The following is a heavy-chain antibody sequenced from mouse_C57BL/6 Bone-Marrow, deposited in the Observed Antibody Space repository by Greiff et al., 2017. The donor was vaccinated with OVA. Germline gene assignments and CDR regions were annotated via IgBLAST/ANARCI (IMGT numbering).Heavy chain of an antibody. CDR1: GFTFNTYA. J-gene: IGHJ1*03. CDR3: VRDGDGSSYWCFDV. D-gene: IGHD1-1*01. Sequence: EVQRVESGGGLVQPKGSLKLSCAASGFTFNTYAMHWVRQAPGKGLEWVARIRSKSSNYATYYADSVKDRFTISRDDSQSMLYLQMNNLKTEDTAVFYCVRDGDGSSYWCFDVWGTGTTVTVSS. V-gene: IGHV10-3*01. CDR2: IRSKSSNYAT.